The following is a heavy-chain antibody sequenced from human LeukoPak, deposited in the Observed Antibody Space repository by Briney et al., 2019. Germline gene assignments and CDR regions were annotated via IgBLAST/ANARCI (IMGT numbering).Heavy chain of an antibody. V-gene: IGHV3-33*01. D-gene: IGHD2-15*01. CDR2: IWYDGSNK. CDR1: GFAFSTYA. Sequence: GGSLRLSCAASGFAFSTYAMYWVRQAPGKGLEWVTVIWYDGSNKYYADSVKGRFTISRDNSKNTLYLQMNSLRAGDTAVYYCARGAYCSDDSCPGAFDIWGQGTMVTVSS. J-gene: IGHJ3*02. CDR3: ARGAYCSDDSCPGAFDI.